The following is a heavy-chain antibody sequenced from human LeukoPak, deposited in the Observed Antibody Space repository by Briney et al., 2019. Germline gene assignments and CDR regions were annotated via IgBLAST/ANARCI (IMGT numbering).Heavy chain of an antibody. D-gene: IGHD3-10*01. V-gene: IGHV4-34*01. CDR2: INHSGST. J-gene: IGHJ4*02. CDR1: GGSFSGYY. CDR3: ARLSGSGSFQYFDY. Sequence: SETLSLTCAVYGGSFSGYYWSWIRQPPGKGLEWIGEINHSGSTNYNPSLKSRVTISVDTSKNQLSLKLSSVTAADTAVYYCARLSGSGSFQYFDYWGQGTLVTVSS.